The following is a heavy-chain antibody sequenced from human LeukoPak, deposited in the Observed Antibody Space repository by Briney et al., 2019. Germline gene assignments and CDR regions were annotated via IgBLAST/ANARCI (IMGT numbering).Heavy chain of an antibody. CDR3: TRGAPGYSSSWYDPPSFDY. CDR1: GFTFSSYD. Sequence: GGSLRLSCAASGFTFSSYDMHWVRQATGKGLEWVSAIGTAGDTYYPGSVKGRFTISRENAKNSLYLQMNSLRAGDTAVYYCTRGAPGYSSSWYDPPSFDYWGQGTLVTVSS. D-gene: IGHD6-13*01. CDR2: IGTAGDT. V-gene: IGHV3-13*01. J-gene: IGHJ4*02.